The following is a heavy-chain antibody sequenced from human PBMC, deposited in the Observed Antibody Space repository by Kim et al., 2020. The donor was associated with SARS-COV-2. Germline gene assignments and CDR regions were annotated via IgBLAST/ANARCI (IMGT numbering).Heavy chain of an antibody. V-gene: IGHV4-31*02. J-gene: IGHJ6*02. CDR2: ST. Sequence: STSYNPSLKSRVTRSVDAYKNHFSLKLSSVTYADTAVYYCARGVGYDIDFWGQGTTVTVSS. CDR3: ARGVGYDIDF.